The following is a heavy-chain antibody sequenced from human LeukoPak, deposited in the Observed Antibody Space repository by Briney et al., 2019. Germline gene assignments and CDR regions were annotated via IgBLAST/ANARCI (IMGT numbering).Heavy chain of an antibody. CDR3: ARYAAMDV. D-gene: IGHD2-15*01. Sequence: GESLRLSCAASGFTLSHYWMTWVRQAPGKGLEWVANIKQDGSEQYYVDSVKGRFTISRDNAKNSLYLQMNSLRAEDTAVYYCARYAAMDVWGQGTTVTVS. CDR1: GFTLSHYW. V-gene: IGHV3-7*01. CDR2: IKQDGSEQ. J-gene: IGHJ6*02.